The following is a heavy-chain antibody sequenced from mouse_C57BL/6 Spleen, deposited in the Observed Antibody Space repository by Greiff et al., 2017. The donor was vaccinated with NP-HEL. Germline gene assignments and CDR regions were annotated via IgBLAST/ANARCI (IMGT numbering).Heavy chain of an antibody. CDR2: IDPNSGGT. CDR1: GYTFTSYW. J-gene: IGHJ4*01. D-gene: IGHD2-3*01. Sequence: QVHVKQSGAELVKPGASVKLSCKASGYTFTSYWMHWVKQRPGRGLEWIGRIDPNSGGTKYNEKFKSKATLTVDKPSSTAYMQLSSLTSEDSAVYYCARWDDGFYYYAMDYWGQGTSVTVSS. V-gene: IGHV1-72*01. CDR3: ARWDDGFYYYAMDY.